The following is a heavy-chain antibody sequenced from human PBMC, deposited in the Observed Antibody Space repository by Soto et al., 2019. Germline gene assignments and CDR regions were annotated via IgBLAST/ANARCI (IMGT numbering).Heavy chain of an antibody. J-gene: IGHJ6*02. Sequence: QVQLVESGGGVVQPGRSLRLSCAASGFTFSSYTMHWVRQAPGQGLEWVAVMSSDGSTKYYADSVKGRFTISRDNSKNTLYLQVNSLRSEDTAVYYCARATDYRENYYYYYGLDVWGQGTTVTVSS. D-gene: IGHD4-4*01. CDR3: ARATDYRENYYYYYGLDV. CDR1: GFTFSSYT. CDR2: MSSDGSTK. V-gene: IGHV3-30-3*01.